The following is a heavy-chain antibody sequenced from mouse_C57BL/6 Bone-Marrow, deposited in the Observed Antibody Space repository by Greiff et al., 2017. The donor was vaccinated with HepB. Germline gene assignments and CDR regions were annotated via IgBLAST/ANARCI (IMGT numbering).Heavy chain of an antibody. CDR1: GYTFTSYW. CDR3: TYDYGDY. V-gene: IGHV1-5*01. J-gene: IGHJ2*01. Sequence: EVQLQQSGTVLARPGASVKMSCKTSGYTFTSYWMHWVKQRPGQGLEWIGAIYPGNSDTSYNQKFKGKAKLTAVTSASTAYMERSSLTNEDSAVYYCTYDYGDYWGQGTTLTVSS. D-gene: IGHD2-4*01. CDR2: IYPGNSDT.